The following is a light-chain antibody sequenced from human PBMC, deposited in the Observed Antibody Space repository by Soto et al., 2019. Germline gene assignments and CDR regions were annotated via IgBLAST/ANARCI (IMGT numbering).Light chain of an antibody. CDR1: QSVSSS. V-gene: IGKV3-15*01. J-gene: IGKJ3*01. Sequence: EIVVTQSPATLSVSPGERVTLSCRASQSVSSSLAWYQQRPGQAPRLLIYDTSTRAAGISARFSGSGSGTEFTLTISSLQSEDFAVYYCQQYNEWPFTFGPGTKVDIK. CDR2: DTS. CDR3: QQYNEWPFT.